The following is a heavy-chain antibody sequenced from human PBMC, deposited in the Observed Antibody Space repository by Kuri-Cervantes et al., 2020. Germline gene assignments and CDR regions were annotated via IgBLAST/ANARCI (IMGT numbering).Heavy chain of an antibody. CDR1: GGSISSGYY. V-gene: IGHV4-38-2*02. CDR2: IYHSGST. D-gene: IGHD3-10*01. J-gene: IGHJ6*03. Sequence: SETLSLTCAVSGGSISSGYYWGWIRQPPGKGLEWIGSIYHSGSTYYNPSLKSRVTISVDTSKNQFSLKLSSVTAADTAVYYCARDPPGYYGSGSPGYYYMDVWGKGTTVTVSS. CDR3: ARDPPGYYGSGSPGYYYMDV.